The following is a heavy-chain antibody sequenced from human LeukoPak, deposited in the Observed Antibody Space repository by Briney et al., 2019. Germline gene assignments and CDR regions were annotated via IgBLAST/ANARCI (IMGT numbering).Heavy chain of an antibody. Sequence: GASVKVSCKASGYSFTNYGISWVRQAPGQGLEWMGWINTNTGNPTYAQGFTGRFVFSLDTSVSTAYLQISSLKAEDTAVYYCARAPDYGDYWTPPNWYFDLWGRGTLVTVSS. CDR1: GYSFTNYG. J-gene: IGHJ2*01. D-gene: IGHD4-17*01. V-gene: IGHV7-4-1*02. CDR2: INTNTGNP. CDR3: ARAPDYGDYWTPPNWYFDL.